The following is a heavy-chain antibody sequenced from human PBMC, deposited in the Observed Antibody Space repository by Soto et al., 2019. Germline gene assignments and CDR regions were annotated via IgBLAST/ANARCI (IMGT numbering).Heavy chain of an antibody. D-gene: IGHD5-12*01. CDR3: ARVVATTNYYYYGMDV. CDR2: INHSGST. CDR1: GGSFSGFY. J-gene: IGHJ6*02. Sequence: SETLSLTCAVYGGSFSGFYWSWIRKPPGKGLEWIGEINHSGSTNYNPSLKSRVTISVDTSKNQFSLKLSSVTAADTAVYYCARVVATTNYYYYGMDVWGQGTTVTVSS. V-gene: IGHV4-34*01.